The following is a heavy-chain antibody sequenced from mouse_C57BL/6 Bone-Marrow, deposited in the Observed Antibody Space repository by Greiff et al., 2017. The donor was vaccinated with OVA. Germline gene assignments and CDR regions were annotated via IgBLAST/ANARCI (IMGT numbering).Heavy chain of an antibody. D-gene: IGHD2-4*01. Sequence: DVKLVESGGDLVKPGGSLKLSCAASGFTFSSYGMSWVRQTPDKRLEWVATISSGGSYTYYPDSVTGRFTISRANAKNTLYLQMSSLKSEDTAMYYCARPLYYDYDGGVDYWGQGTTLTVSS. CDR3: ARPLYYDYDGGVDY. J-gene: IGHJ2*01. CDR1: GFTFSSYG. CDR2: ISSGGSYT. V-gene: IGHV5-6*02.